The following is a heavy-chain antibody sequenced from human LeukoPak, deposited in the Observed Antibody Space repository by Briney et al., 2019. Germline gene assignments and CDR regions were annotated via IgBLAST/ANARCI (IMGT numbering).Heavy chain of an antibody. CDR3: ARDYYYDSSGYARD. Sequence: ASVKVSCKASGYTFPIYFMHWVRQAPGQGLEWMGIINPTGGSTTYAQKFQGRVTMTRDTSTSTVYMELSSLRSEDTAVYYCARDYYYDSSGYARDWGQGTLVTVSS. CDR2: INPTGGST. V-gene: IGHV1-46*01. D-gene: IGHD3-22*01. J-gene: IGHJ4*02. CDR1: GYTFPIYF.